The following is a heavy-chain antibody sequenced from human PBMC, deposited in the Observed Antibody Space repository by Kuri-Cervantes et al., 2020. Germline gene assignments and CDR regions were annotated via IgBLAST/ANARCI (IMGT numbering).Heavy chain of an antibody. CDR3: ATSIVVVPAASYYYYYYGMDV. CDR1: GYTFTDYY. Sequence: ASVKVSCKASGYTFTDYYIHWVQQAPGQGLEWMGWINPNNGGTKYAQKFQGRVTLTRDTSISTAYMELSRLRSDDTAVYYCATSIVVVPAASYYYYYYGMDVWGQGTTVTVSS. V-gene: IGHV1-2*02. J-gene: IGHJ6*02. CDR2: INPNNGGT. D-gene: IGHD2-2*01.